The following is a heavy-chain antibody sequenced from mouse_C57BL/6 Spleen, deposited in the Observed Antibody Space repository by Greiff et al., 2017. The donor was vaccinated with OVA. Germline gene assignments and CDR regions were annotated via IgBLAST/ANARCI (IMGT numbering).Heavy chain of an antibody. Sequence: VQLQQSGAELVRPGASVTLSCKASGYTFTGYEMTWVKQTPVHGLEWIGAIDPETGGTAYNEKFKGKAILTADKSSSTAYMKLRSLTSEDSAVXYCTRALLGRGLDYWGQGTMVTVSA. J-gene: IGHJ3*01. CDR1: GYTFTGYE. CDR2: IDPETGGT. D-gene: IGHD4-1*01. V-gene: IGHV1-15*01. CDR3: TRALLGRGLDY.